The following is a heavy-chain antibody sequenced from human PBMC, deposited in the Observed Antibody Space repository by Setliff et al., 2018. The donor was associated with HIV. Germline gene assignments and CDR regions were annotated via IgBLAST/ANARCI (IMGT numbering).Heavy chain of an antibody. D-gene: IGHD3-22*01. CDR2: ISSSGST. V-gene: IGHV4-39*07. J-gene: IGHJ4*02. Sequence: SETLSLTCTVSGGPMTSSNYYWGWIRQSPGRGLEWIGSISSSGSTTYHPSLRSRVTVSAATSKNQFSLKLNSVTAADTAVYYCATFDSYDSSGFYYGGGHWGQGTLVTVSS. CDR1: GGPMTSSNYY. CDR3: ATFDSYDSSGFYYGGGH.